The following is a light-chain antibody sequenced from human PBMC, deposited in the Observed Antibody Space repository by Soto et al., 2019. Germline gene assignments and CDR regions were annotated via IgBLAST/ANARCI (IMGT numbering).Light chain of an antibody. CDR3: QQYNNWWT. CDR1: QSVSSS. V-gene: IGKV3-15*01. CDR2: GAS. J-gene: IGKJ1*01. Sequence: EVVMTQSPATLSLSPGERVTLSCRASQSVSSSLAWYQQKPGPAPRLLIYGASTRAAGIPDRFSGSGSETEFTLTISSLQAEDFAIYYCQQYNNWWTFGQGTKVEIK.